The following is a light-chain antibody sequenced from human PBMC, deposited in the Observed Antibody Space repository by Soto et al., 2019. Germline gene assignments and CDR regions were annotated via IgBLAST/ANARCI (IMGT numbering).Light chain of an antibody. CDR1: QSISSW. Sequence: DIQMTQSPSTLSASVGDRVTITCRASQSISSWLAWYQQKPGKAPKLLIYKASSLESGVPSRFSGSGSGTEVPLISSRLQPDDFATYYCQHYNRYWTFGQGTKVEIK. V-gene: IGKV1-5*03. J-gene: IGKJ1*01. CDR2: KAS. CDR3: QHYNRYWT.